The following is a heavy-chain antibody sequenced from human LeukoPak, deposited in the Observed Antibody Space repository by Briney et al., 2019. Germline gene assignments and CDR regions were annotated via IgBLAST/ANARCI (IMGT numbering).Heavy chain of an antibody. V-gene: IGHV1-69*13. CDR2: IIPIFGTA. CDR3: ARDHTLDTAMGDY. D-gene: IGHD5-18*01. J-gene: IGHJ4*02. Sequence: GASVKVSCKASGGTFSSYAISWVRQAPGQGLEWMGGIIPIFGTANYAQKFQGRVTITADESTSTAYMELSSLRSDDTAVYYCARDHTLDTAMGDYWGQGTLVTVSS. CDR1: GGTFSSYA.